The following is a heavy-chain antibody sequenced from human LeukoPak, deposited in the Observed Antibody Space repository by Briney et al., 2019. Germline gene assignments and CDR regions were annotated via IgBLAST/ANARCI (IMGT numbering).Heavy chain of an antibody. V-gene: IGHV4-38-2*02. D-gene: IGHD6-19*01. CDR2: IYHSGNT. CDR3: ARDCDYSSGWYGEVLDYMDV. J-gene: IGHJ6*03. CDR1: GYSISTSYY. Sequence: SETLSLTCTVSGYSISTSYYWGWIRQPPGKGLEWIGSIYHSGNTYYNPSLKSRVTISVDTSKNQFSLKLNSVTAADTAVYYCARDCDYSSGWYGEVLDYMDVWGKGTTVTVSS.